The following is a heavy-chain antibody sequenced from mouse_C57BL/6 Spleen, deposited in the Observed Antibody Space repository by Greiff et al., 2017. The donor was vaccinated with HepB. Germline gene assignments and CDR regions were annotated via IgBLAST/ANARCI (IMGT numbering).Heavy chain of an antibody. CDR3: ARVRDYYDYEGYFDV. Sequence: EVQLVESGGGLVKPGGSLKLSCAASGFTFSSYAMSWVRQTPEKRLEWVATISDGGSYTYYPDNVKGRFTISRDNAKNNLYLQMSHLKSEDTAMYYCARVRDYYDYEGYFDVWGTVTTVTVSS. CDR1: GFTFSSYA. J-gene: IGHJ1*03. D-gene: IGHD2-4*01. CDR2: ISDGGSYT. V-gene: IGHV5-4*01.